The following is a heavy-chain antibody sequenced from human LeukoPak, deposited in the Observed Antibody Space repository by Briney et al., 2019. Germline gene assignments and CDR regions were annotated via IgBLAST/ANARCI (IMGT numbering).Heavy chain of an antibody. Sequence: GGSLRLSCAASGFTFSSYWMNWVRKAPGNALEWVAYIKKDGSEKYYVDSVKGRFTISRDNAKNSLYLQMNSLRAEDTAVYYCARHSSGQPFDYWGQGTLVTVSS. CDR3: ARHSSGQPFDY. J-gene: IGHJ4*02. CDR2: IKKDGSEK. D-gene: IGHD6-19*01. CDR1: GFTFSSYW. V-gene: IGHV3-7*03.